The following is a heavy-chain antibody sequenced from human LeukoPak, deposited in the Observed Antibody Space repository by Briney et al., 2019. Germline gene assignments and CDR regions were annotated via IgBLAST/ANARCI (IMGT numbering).Heavy chain of an antibody. D-gene: IGHD3-10*01. CDR2: INHSGST. CDR3: ARLSGKYYYGSGSFPALGYYYYYMDV. CDR1: GGSFSGYY. J-gene: IGHJ6*03. Sequence: SETLSLTCAVYGGSFSGYYWSWIRQPPGKGLEWIGEINHSGSTNYNPSLKSRVTISVDTSKNQFSLKLSSVTAADTAVYYCARLSGKYYYGSGSFPALGYYYYYMDVWGKGTTVTISS. V-gene: IGHV4-34*01.